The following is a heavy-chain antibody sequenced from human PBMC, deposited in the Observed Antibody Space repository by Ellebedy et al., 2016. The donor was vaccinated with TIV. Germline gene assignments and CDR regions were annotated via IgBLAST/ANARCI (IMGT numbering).Heavy chain of an antibody. CDR1: GGSLRGYY. D-gene: IGHD1-1*01. CDR2: INPSGVI. V-gene: IGHV4-34*01. Sequence: MPSETLSLTCAVSGGSLRGYYWSWIRQPPGKGLEWIGEINPSGVINYDPSLNSRVTISADTSKNQVSLRLSSVSAADTAIYFCAKGLGGLQLWFDPWGQGTLVTVSS. J-gene: IGHJ5*02. CDR3: AKGLGGLQLWFDP.